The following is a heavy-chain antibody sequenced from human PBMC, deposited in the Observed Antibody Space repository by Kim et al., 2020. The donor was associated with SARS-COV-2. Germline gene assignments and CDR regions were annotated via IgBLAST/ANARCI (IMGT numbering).Heavy chain of an antibody. Sequence: GGSLRLSCAASGFIVSSNYMNWVRQAPGKGLEWVSVIYTGGSAFYAGSVKGRLTISRDNSKNTLYLQMNTLRAEDTAVYYCACCTRTNCYGSVDSWGQGTQVIVSS. CDR3: ACCTRTNCYGSVDS. J-gene: IGHJ4*02. V-gene: IGHV3-53*01. CDR2: IYTGGSA. CDR1: GFIVSSNY. D-gene: IGHD2-2*01.